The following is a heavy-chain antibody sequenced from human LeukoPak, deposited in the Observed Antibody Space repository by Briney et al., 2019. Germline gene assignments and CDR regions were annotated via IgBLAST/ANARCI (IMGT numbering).Heavy chain of an antibody. Sequence: PWASVTVSWKASGGTFSSYAISWVRQAPGQGLEWMGGIIPIFGTANYAQKFQGRVTITADKSTSTAYMELSSLRSEDTAVYYCARDHRMTRGSNFDYWGQGTLVTVSS. CDR1: GGTFSSYA. CDR3: ARDHRMTRGSNFDY. D-gene: IGHD2-15*01. V-gene: IGHV1-69*06. CDR2: IIPIFGTA. J-gene: IGHJ4*02.